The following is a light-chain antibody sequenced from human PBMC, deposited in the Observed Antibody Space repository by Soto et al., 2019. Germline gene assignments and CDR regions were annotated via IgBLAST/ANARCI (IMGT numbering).Light chain of an antibody. CDR3: QQSYSPPWT. CDR1: QSISSY. Sequence: DIQMTQSPSSLSASVRDIVTITCRASQSISSYVNWYQQKPGKAPKLLIYTASSLQSGVPSRFSGSGSGTDFTLTISSLQPEDFATYDCQQSYSPPWTFGQGTKVEIK. V-gene: IGKV1-39*01. CDR2: TAS. J-gene: IGKJ1*01.